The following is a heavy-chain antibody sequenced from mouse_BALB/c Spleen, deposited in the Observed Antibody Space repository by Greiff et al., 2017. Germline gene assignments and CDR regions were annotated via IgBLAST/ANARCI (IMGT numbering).Heavy chain of an antibody. CDR1: GYTFTSYW. CDR3: AVKLGRGAMDY. D-gene: IGHD4-1*01. Sequence: QVHVKQSGAELAKPGASVKMSCKASGYTFTSYWMHWVKQRPGQGLEWIGYINPSTGYTEYNQKFKDKATLTADKSSSTAYMQLSSLTSEDSAVYYCAVKLGRGAMDYWGQGTSVTVSS. J-gene: IGHJ4*01. V-gene: IGHV1-7*01. CDR2: INPSTGYT.